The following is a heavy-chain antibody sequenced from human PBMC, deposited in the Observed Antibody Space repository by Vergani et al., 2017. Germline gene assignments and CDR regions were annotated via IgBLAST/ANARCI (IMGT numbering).Heavy chain of an antibody. D-gene: IGHD6-19*01. CDR1: FDSIRNLY. CDR2: IHYGENT. Sequence: QVQLQESGPGLVKSSETLSLTCSVSFDSIRNLYCNLIRQPPGKGLEWIGSIHYGENTNYNPSLKTRVTISVDTSKYQFSLTLTSVTAADTAVYYCASDTHSGQRADRWGQGILVTVTS. CDR3: ASDTHSGQRADR. J-gene: IGHJ5*02. V-gene: IGHV4-59*11.